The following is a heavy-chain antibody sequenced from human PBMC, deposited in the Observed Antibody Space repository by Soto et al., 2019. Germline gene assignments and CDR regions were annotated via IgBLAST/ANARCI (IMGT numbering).Heavy chain of an antibody. CDR1: GFTFSSYG. CDR3: ARGQFGVANYYGMDV. D-gene: IGHD3-3*01. J-gene: IGHJ6*02. V-gene: IGHV3-33*01. CDR2: IWYDGSNK. Sequence: VQLVESGGGVFQPGRSLRLSCAASGFTFSSYGMHWVRQAPGKGLEWVAVIWYDGSNKYYADSVKGRFTISRDNSKNTLYLQMNSLRAEDTAVYYCARGQFGVANYYGMDVWGQGTTVTVSS.